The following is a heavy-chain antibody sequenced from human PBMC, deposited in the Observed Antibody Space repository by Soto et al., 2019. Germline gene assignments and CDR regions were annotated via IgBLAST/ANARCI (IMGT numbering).Heavy chain of an antibody. V-gene: IGHV1-18*01. J-gene: IGHJ4*02. CDR2: ISSYNGDT. Sequence: ASVKVSCKASGYTFTSSGISWVRQAPGQGPEWMGWISSYNGDTNYAQTFQGRVTMTTDTSTSTAYMELRSLRSDDTAVYYCARDYYKYYDSSGYYRSPAYWGQGTLVTVSS. D-gene: IGHD3-22*01. CDR1: GYTFTSSG. CDR3: ARDYYKYYDSSGYYRSPAY.